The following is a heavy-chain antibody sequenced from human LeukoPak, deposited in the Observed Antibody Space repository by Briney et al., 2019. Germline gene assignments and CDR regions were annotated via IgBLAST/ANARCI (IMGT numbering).Heavy chain of an antibody. CDR2: IRYDGSNK. V-gene: IGHV3-30*02. J-gene: IGHJ4*02. Sequence: PGGSLRLSCAASGFTFSSYAMSWVRQAPGKGLEWVAFIRYDGSNKYYADSVKGRFTISRDNSKNTLYLQMNSLRAEDTAVYYCAKDSGDIVVVPAALPDYWGQGTLVTVSS. CDR3: AKDSGDIVVVPAALPDY. CDR1: GFTFSSYA. D-gene: IGHD2-2*01.